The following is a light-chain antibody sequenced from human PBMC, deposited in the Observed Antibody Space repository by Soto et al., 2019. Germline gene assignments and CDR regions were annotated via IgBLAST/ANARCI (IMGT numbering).Light chain of an antibody. CDR2: DAS. V-gene: IGKV1-5*01. Sequence: DIQMTQSPSTLSAFVGDRVTITCRASQTIRNYLAWYQQKPGKAPDLLIYDASSLENEVPSRFSGSGFGTEFTLTISSLQPDDSATYYCQKYGLQGTLGQGTKVDIK. CDR3: QKYGLQGT. CDR1: QTIRNY. J-gene: IGKJ1*01.